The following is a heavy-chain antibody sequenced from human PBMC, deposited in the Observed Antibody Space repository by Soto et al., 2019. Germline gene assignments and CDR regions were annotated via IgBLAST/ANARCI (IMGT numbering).Heavy chain of an antibody. CDR1: GYTFTSYG. Sequence: QVQLVQSGAEVKKPGASVKVSCKASGYTFTSYGISWVRQAPGQGLEWMGWISAYNGNKKYAQKLQGRVTMTTDTSTSTAYIDLMSLRSHDTCVHYCARDLGQQLFDYWGQGTLVAVSS. CDR3: ARDLGQQLFDY. J-gene: IGHJ4*02. D-gene: IGHD6-13*01. V-gene: IGHV1-18*01. CDR2: ISAYNGNK.